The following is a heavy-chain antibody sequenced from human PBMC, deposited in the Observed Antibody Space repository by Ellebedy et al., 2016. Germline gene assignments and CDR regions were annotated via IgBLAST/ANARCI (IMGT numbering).Heavy chain of an antibody. CDR1: GYSISSGYY. V-gene: IGHV4-38-2*02. D-gene: IGHD1-26*01. CDR2: IYHSGTT. J-gene: IGHJ4*02. CDR3: ARLPRWEPYYFDY. Sequence: SETLSLXCTVSGYSISSGYYWGWIRQPPGKGLEWIGSIYHSGTTYYNPSLKSRVTISIDTSESQFSLKLSSVTAADTAVYFCARLPRWEPYYFDYWGQGILVTVSS.